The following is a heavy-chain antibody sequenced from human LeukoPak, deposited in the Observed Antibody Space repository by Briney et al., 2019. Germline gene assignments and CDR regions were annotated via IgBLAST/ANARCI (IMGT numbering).Heavy chain of an antibody. Sequence: SQTLSLTCTVSGGSISSGDYYWSWIRQPPGKGLEWIGYIYYSGSTYYNPSLKSRVTISVDTSKNQFSLKLSSVTAADTAVYYCARTLTGYSSSWYWFDPWGQGTLVTVSS. CDR2: IYYSGST. J-gene: IGHJ5*02. V-gene: IGHV4-30-4*08. CDR3: ARTLTGYSSSWYWFDP. D-gene: IGHD6-13*01. CDR1: GGSISSGDYY.